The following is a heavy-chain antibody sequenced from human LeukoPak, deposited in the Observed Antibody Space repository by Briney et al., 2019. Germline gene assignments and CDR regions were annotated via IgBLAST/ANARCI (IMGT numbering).Heavy chain of an antibody. V-gene: IGHV4-59*08. CDR1: AGSISSYY. CDR2: IYYTGST. CDR3: ARHGDSGSYDY. D-gene: IGHD1-26*01. Sequence: SETLSLTCTVSAGSISSYYWSWIRQPPGKGLEWIGYIYYTGSTNYNPSLKSRVTISVDTSKNQFSLKLSSVTAADTAVYYCARHGDSGSYDYWGQGTLVTVSS. J-gene: IGHJ4*02.